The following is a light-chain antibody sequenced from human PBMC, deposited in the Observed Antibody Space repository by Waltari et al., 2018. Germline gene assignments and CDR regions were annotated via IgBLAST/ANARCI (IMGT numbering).Light chain of an antibody. J-gene: IGLJ2*01. CDR3: QSLENSRTHVI. V-gene: IGLV3-25*03. CDR1: ALTKAF. Sequence: SAGLTQPPAVSVSTGQTARITCSGAALTKAFGYGYQQTPGHAPILLISQDNKRPSGIPERFSGSSSGTTFTLTISGVQAEDEADYYCQSLENSRTHVIFGGGTKLTVL. CDR2: QDN.